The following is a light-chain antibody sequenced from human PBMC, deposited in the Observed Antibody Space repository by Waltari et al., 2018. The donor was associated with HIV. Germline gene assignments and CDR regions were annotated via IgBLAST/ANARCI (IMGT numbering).Light chain of an antibody. CDR2: GAS. CDR3: QQTYTTPPT. V-gene: IGKV3-15*01. J-gene: IGKJ4*01. CDR1: QSVSSN. Sequence: EIVMTQSPATLSVSPGERATLSCRASQSVSSNLAWYQQKPGQAPRLLIYGASTRATGIPARFSGSGSGTEFTLTISSQQSEDFATYYCQQTYTTPPTFGGGSRVEIK.